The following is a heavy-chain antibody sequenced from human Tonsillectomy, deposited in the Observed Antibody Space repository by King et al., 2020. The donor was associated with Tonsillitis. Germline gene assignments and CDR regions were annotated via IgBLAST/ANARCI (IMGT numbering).Heavy chain of an antibody. CDR1: GGSFIGYY. Sequence: VQLQQWGAGLLKPSETLSLTCAVYGGSFIGYYWSGIRQPPGKGLEWVGEINHSGSTNYNPSLKSRVTISVDTSKNQFSLRLSSVTAADTAVYYCARAPNNAFDIWGQGTVVTVSS. CDR2: INHSGST. V-gene: IGHV4-34*01. CDR3: ARAPNNAFDI. J-gene: IGHJ3*02.